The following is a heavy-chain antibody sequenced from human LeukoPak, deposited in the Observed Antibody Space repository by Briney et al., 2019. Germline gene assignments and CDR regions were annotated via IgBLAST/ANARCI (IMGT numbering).Heavy chain of an antibody. CDR1: GGTFSSYA. CDR2: IIPIFGTA. V-gene: IGHV1-69*13. D-gene: IGHD3-10*01. CDR3: ARASQYYYGSGSLSRYYYYMDV. J-gene: IGHJ6*03. Sequence: GASVKVSCKASGGTFSSYAISWVRQAPGQGLEWMGGIIPIFGTANYAQKFQGRVTITADESTSTAYMELSSLRSEDTAVYYCARASQYYYGSGSLSRYYYYMDVWGKGTTVTISS.